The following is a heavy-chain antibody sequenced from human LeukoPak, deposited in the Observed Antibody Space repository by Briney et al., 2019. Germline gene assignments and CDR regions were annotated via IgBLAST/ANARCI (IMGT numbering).Heavy chain of an antibody. CDR3: ARDFSWGPDC. Sequence: VTVSCRASGFSLTGHFMHWLRQAPGQGLEWMGWINGNSGATNYAQKFQDRVLMTRDTSINTVYMELSSLRTDDTATYYCARDFSWGPDCWGQGTLVTVSS. J-gene: IGHJ4*02. V-gene: IGHV1-2*02. CDR2: INGNSGAT. D-gene: IGHD7-27*01. CDR1: GFSLTGHF.